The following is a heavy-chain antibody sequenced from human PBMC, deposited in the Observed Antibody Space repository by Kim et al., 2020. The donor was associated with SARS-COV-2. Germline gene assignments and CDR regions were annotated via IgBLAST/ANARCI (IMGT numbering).Heavy chain of an antibody. V-gene: IGHV4-31*03. CDR1: GGSISSGGYY. D-gene: IGHD3-22*01. CDR2: IYYSGST. CDR3: ASQTSNGYYDSSGYYPIDY. J-gene: IGHJ4*02. Sequence: SETLSLTCTVSGGSISSGGYYWSWIRQHPGKGLEWIGYIYYSGSTYYNPSLKSRVTISVDTSKNQFSLKLSSVTAADTAVYYCASQTSNGYYDSSGYYPIDYWGQGTLVTVSS.